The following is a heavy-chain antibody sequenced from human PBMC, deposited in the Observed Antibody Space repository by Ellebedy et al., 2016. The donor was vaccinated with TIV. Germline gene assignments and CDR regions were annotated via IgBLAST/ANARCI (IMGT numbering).Heavy chain of an antibody. V-gene: IGHV4-31*03. D-gene: IGHD5-18*01. CDR2: IYHDGGI. CDR3: AGERRDTALFRVLVF. CDR1: GGSITTGGYY. J-gene: IGHJ4*02. Sequence: MPSETLSLTCTVSGGSITTGGYYWSWIRQYPGKGLEWIGFIYHDGGIYYNPSLKSRVSILLDTSENQFSLRLDSVTAADTAVYYCAGERRDTALFRVLVFWGQGTLVTVSS.